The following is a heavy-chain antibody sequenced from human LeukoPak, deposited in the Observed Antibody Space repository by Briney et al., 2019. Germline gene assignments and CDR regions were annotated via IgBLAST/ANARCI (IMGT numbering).Heavy chain of an antibody. CDR1: GFTFSSYS. CDR2: ISSTSRSI. D-gene: IGHD2-21*01. V-gene: IGHV3-48*02. J-gene: IGHJ3*02. Sequence: PGGSLRLSCAASGFTFSSYSMNWVRRAPGKGLEWVSYISSTSRSIYYAASVKGRFTISRDNAKNSLYLQMNSLRDEDTAVYYCARGLGYCGGDCYRAFDIWGQGTMVTVSS. CDR3: ARGLGYCGGDCYRAFDI.